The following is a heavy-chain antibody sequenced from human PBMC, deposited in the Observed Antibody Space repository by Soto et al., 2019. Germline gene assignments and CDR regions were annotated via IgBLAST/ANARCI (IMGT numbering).Heavy chain of an antibody. D-gene: IGHD3-10*01. Sequence: GGSLRLSCAASGFTFSSYSMNWVRQAPGKGLEWVSSISSSSSYIYYADSVKGRFTISRDNAKNSLYLQMNSLRAEDTAVYDCARDFDGSGSYYDDWGQGTLVTVSS. J-gene: IGHJ4*02. CDR2: ISSSSSYI. V-gene: IGHV3-21*01. CDR3: ARDFDGSGSYYDD. CDR1: GFTFSSYS.